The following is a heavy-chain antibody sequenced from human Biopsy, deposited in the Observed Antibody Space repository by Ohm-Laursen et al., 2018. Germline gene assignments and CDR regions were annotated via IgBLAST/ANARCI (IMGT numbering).Heavy chain of an antibody. CDR3: ATGFTSGWYHFDY. J-gene: IGHJ4*02. Sequence: ASVKVSCKVSGYTLTELSMHWVRQAPGKGLEWLGGFAPEDGKTFYAQKVQGRVTMTEDPSTDTAYMELSSLRSEDTAVYYCATGFTSGWYHFDYWGQGTLVTVSS. D-gene: IGHD6-19*01. CDR2: FAPEDGKT. CDR1: GYTLTELS. V-gene: IGHV1-24*01.